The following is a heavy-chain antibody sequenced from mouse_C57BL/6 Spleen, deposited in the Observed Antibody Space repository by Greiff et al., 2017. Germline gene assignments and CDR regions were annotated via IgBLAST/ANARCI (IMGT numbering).Heavy chain of an antibody. J-gene: IGHJ4*01. CDR1: GFTFSSYA. CDR2: ISSGGDYI. Sequence: EVKLVESGEGLVKPGGSLKLSCAASGFTFSSYAMSWVRQTPEKRLEWVAYISSGGDYIYYADTVKGRFTISRDNSRNTLYLQMSSLKSEDTAMYYCTTYYGSSKGVYYYAMGDWGQGATGTVSS. CDR3: TTYYGSSKGVYYYAMGD. V-gene: IGHV5-9-1*02. D-gene: IGHD1-1*01.